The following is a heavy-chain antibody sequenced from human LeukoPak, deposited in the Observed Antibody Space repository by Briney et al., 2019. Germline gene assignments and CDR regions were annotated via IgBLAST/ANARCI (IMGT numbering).Heavy chain of an antibody. CDR2: ISGSGGST. D-gene: IGHD3-10*01. Sequence: GGSLRLSCAASGFTFSSYAMSWVRQAPGKGLEWVSAISGSGGSTYYADSVKGRFTISRDNSKDTLYLQMNSLRAEDTAVYYCANILYGSGSLPFDYWGQGTLVTVSS. CDR1: GFTFSSYA. J-gene: IGHJ4*02. V-gene: IGHV3-23*01. CDR3: ANILYGSGSLPFDY.